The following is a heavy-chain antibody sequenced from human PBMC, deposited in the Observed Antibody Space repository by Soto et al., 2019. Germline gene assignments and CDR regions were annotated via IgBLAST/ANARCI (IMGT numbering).Heavy chain of an antibody. CDR3: AHRKTTELMVRGVITEFDY. V-gene: IGHV2-5*02. J-gene: IGHJ4*02. Sequence: SGPTLVKPTQTLTLTCTFSGFSLSTSGVGVGWIRQPPGKALEWLALIYWDDDKRYSPSLKSRLTIPKDTSKNQVVLTMTNMDPVDTATYYCAHRKTTELMVRGVITEFDYWGQGTLVTVSS. D-gene: IGHD3-10*01. CDR2: IYWDDDK. CDR1: GFSLSTSGVG.